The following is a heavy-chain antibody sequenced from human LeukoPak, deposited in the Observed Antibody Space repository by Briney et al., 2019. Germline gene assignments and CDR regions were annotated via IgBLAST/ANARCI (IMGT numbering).Heavy chain of an antibody. V-gene: IGHV3-7*04. CDR2: IKQDGSER. J-gene: IGHJ5*02. Sequence: GGSLRLSCAASGFTFSNYWMSWVRQAPGKGLEWVANIKQDGSERYYVDSVKGRFTISRDNAKNSVYLQMNSLRAEDTAVYYCARDRPGSAGAWGQGTLVTVSS. CDR3: ARDRPGSAGA. D-gene: IGHD6-25*01. CDR1: GFTFSNYW.